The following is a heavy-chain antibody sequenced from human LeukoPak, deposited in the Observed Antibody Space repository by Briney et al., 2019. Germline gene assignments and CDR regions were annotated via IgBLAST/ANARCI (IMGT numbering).Heavy chain of an antibody. CDR3: ARVGASYDSSGYRDKYYYYYYMDV. CDR1: GYTFTSYY. CDR2: IIPSGGST. V-gene: IGHV1-46*01. J-gene: IGHJ6*03. D-gene: IGHD3-22*01. Sequence: ASVKVSCKASGYTFTSYYMHWVRQAPGQGLEWMGIIIPSGGSTSYAQKFQGRVTMTRDTSTSTVYMELSSLRSEDTAVYYCARVGASYDSSGYRDKYYYYYYMDVWGKGTTVTISS.